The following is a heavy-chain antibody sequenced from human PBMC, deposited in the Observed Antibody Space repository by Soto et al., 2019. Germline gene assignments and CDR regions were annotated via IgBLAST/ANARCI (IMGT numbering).Heavy chain of an antibody. CDR3: ARDAGGDSFQDY. J-gene: IGHJ4*02. Sequence: SETLSLTCTVSGGSISSYYWSWIRQPPGKGLEWIAYIYYSGSTNYNPSLKSRVTISVDTSKNQFSLKLSSVTAADTAVYYCARDAGGDSFQDYWGQGTLVTVS. CDR1: GGSISSYY. V-gene: IGHV4-59*01. CDR2: IYYSGST. D-gene: IGHD2-21*02.